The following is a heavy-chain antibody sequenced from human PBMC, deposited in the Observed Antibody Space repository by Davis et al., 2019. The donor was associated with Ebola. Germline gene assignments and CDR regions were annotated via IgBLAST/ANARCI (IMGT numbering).Heavy chain of an antibody. V-gene: IGHV4-39*07. CDR3: ARNISGFGYFDY. Sequence: PSETLSLTPTVSCGSLGDPTSYWSWIRQPPGKGLEWLGTVYYIGTTYYNPSLTSRLIMSVDTSKNQFSLELTSVSAADTAIYYCARNISGFGYFDYWGPGTLIAVSS. CDR2: VYYIGTT. J-gene: IGHJ4*02. CDR1: CGSLGDPTSY. D-gene: IGHD5-12*01.